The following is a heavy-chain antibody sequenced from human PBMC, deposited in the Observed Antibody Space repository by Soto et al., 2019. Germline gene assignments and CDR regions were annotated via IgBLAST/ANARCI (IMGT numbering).Heavy chain of an antibody. CDR3: ARDVTTVTTGLGRATDAFDI. CDR1: GGSISSYY. Sequence: QVQLQESGPGLVKPSETLSLTCTVSGGSISSYYWSWIRQPPGKGLEWIGYISYSGCTNYNPTLKSRVPIXGXTXXNQFSLKLSSVTAADTAVYYCARDVTTVTTGLGRATDAFDIWGQGTMVTVSS. D-gene: IGHD4-17*01. J-gene: IGHJ3*02. CDR2: ISYSGCT. V-gene: IGHV4-59*01.